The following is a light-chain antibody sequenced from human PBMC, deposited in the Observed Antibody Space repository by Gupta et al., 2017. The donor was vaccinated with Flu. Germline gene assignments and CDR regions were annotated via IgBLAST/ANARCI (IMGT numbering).Light chain of an antibody. J-gene: IGKJ1*01. CDR1: HDISSY. CDR3: QQLSVVPWT. CDR2: AAS. V-gene: IGKV1-9*01. Sequence: GDRVTITCRASHDISSYLAWYQQKPGKAPDLLIYAASTLQGGVPSRFSGSGSGTEFTLTISSLQPEDFATYHCQQLSVVPWTFGQGTKVEIK.